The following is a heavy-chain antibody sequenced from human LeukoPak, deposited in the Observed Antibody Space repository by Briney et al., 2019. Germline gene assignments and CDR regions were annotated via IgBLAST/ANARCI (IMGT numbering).Heavy chain of an antibody. V-gene: IGHV3-48*03. J-gene: IGHJ3*02. CDR2: ISSSGNTI. Sequence: GGSLRLSCAASEFTFTSYELNWVRQAPGKGLEWVSYISSSGNTISYADSVKGRFTISRDNAKNSLYLQVISLRAEDTAVYYCARERVTTTAFDIWGQGTMVTVSS. D-gene: IGHD5-12*01. CDR3: ARERVTTTAFDI. CDR1: EFTFTSYE.